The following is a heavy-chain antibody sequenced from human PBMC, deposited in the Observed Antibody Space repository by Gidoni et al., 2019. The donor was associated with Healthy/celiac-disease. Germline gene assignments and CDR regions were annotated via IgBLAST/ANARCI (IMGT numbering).Heavy chain of an antibody. CDR3: AGSGSPYYFDY. CDR1: GFTVSSNY. CDR2: IYSGGST. V-gene: IGHV3-53*02. Sequence: EVQLVETGGGLIQPGGSLRLSCAASGFTVSSNYMSWVRQAPVKGLEWVSVIYSGGSTYSADSVKGRFTISRDNSKNTLYLQMNSLRAEDTAVYYCAGSGSPYYFDYWGQGTLVTVSS. J-gene: IGHJ4*02. D-gene: IGHD3-10*01.